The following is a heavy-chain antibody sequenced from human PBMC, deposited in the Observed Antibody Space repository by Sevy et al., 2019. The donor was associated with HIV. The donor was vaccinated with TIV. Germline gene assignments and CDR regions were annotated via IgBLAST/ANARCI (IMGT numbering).Heavy chain of an antibody. J-gene: IGHJ6*02. D-gene: IGHD3-3*01. Sequence: GGSLRLSCAASGFSFSSYAMSWVRQTPGKGLQWVSVISGSGGSTYYADSVKGRFTIFRDNSRNTVYLQMNSLRAEDTAVYYCARRPDLGVVILTGVLDVRGQGTTVTVSS. CDR2: ISGSGGST. CDR3: ARRPDLGVVILTGVLDV. V-gene: IGHV3-23*01. CDR1: GFSFSSYA.